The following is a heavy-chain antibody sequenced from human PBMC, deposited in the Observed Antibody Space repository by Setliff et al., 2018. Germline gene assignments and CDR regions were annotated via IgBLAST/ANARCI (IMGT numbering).Heavy chain of an antibody. J-gene: IGHJ4*02. Sequence: PGESLKISCQGSGYSFTTYWIGWVRQMPGKGLEWMGRIEPTDSYTNYSPSFQGHVTISIDKSITTAYLHWSSLKASDTAMYYCTRGGYDSGVWGQGTLVTVSS. V-gene: IGHV5-10-1*01. D-gene: IGHD6-25*01. CDR2: IEPTDSYT. CDR3: TRGGYDSGV. CDR1: GYSFTTYW.